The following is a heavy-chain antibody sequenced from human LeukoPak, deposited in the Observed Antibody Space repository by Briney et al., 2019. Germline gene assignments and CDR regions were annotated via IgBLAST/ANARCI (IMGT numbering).Heavy chain of an antibody. D-gene: IGHD6-13*01. CDR3: ARGVHSSSWACYYYYMDV. CDR1: GGTFSSYT. Sequence: SVKVSCKASGGTFSSYTISWVRQAPGQGLEWMGRIIPILGIANYAQKFQGRVTITADKSTSTAYMELSSLRSEDTAVYYCARGVHSSSWACYYYYMDVWGRGTTVTVSS. V-gene: IGHV1-69*02. J-gene: IGHJ6*03. CDR2: IIPILGIA.